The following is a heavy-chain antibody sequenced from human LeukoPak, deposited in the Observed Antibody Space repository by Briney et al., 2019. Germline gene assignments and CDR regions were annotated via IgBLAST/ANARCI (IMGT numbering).Heavy chain of an antibody. V-gene: IGHV1-69*13. D-gene: IGHD3-3*01. Sequence: SVKVSCKASGGTFSSYAISWVRQAPGQGLEWMGGIIPIFCTANYAQKFQGRVTITAEESTSTAYMEMSSLRSEDTAVYYCARDRYDFWSGYYTVFYWGQGTLVTVSS. CDR1: GGTFSSYA. J-gene: IGHJ4*02. CDR2: IIPIFCTA. CDR3: ARDRYDFWSGYYTVFY.